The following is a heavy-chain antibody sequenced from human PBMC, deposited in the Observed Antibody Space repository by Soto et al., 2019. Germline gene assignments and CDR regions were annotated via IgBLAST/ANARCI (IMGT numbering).Heavy chain of an antibody. J-gene: IGHJ2*01. Sequence: QMQLVQSGPEVKKPGTSVKVSCKAPGFTFTSSAMQWARQARGQRLEWIGWIVVGSGNTNYAQKFQERATITRDMSTSTAYRELSSLRSEDTAVYYCAVPYGGNTTQNWYFDLWGRGTLVTVSS. V-gene: IGHV1-58*02. CDR1: GFTFTSSA. CDR2: IVVGSGNT. CDR3: AVPYGGNTTQNWYFDL. D-gene: IGHD2-15*01.